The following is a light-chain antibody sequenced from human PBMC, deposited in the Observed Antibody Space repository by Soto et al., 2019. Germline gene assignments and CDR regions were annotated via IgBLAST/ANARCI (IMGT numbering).Light chain of an antibody. CDR2: EVS. J-gene: IGLJ2*01. V-gene: IGLV2-14*01. Sequence: QSALTQPASVSGSPGQSITISCTGTNSDVGGYKYVSWYQQHPGKAPKLMIYEVSNRPSGVSSRFSGSKSGNTASLTISGLQAEDEADYYCTSYTITDTVLFGGGTQLTVL. CDR1: NSDVGGYKY. CDR3: TSYTITDTVL.